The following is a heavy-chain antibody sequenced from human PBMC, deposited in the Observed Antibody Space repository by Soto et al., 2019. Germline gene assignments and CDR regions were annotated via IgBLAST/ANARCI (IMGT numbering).Heavy chain of an antibody. CDR2: IYYSGST. CDR1: GGSISSSSYY. Sequence: SETLSLTCTVSGGSISSSSYYWGWIRQPPGKGLEWIGSIYYSGSTYYNPSLKSRVTISVDTSKNQFSLKLSSVTAADTAVYYCARHRSHSSGWYCFDYWGQGTLVTVSS. V-gene: IGHV4-39*01. D-gene: IGHD6-19*01. CDR3: ARHRSHSSGWYCFDY. J-gene: IGHJ4*02.